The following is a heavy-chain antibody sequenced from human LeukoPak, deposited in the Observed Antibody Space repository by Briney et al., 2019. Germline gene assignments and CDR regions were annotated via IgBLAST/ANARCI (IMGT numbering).Heavy chain of an antibody. D-gene: IGHD6-13*01. CDR3: AKQSYSNSWNNFDY. V-gene: IGHV3-23*01. Sequence: GGTLRLSRSASGFTFTSSGMSWVRQAPGKGLEWVSAISGSGGSTYYADSVRGRLTISRDNSKNTLYLQMNSLRAEDTAVYYCAKQSYSNSWNNFDYWGQGTLVTVSS. CDR2: ISGSGGST. CDR1: GFTFTSSG. J-gene: IGHJ4*02.